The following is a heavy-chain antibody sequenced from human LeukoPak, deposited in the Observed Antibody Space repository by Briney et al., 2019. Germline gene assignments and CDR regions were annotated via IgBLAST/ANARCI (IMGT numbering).Heavy chain of an antibody. CDR2: IYSGGST. CDR1: GFTVSSNY. CDR3: ARRFTMVRGVIIDDFAFDI. J-gene: IGHJ3*02. D-gene: IGHD3-10*01. Sequence: PGGSLRPSCAASGFTVSSNYMSWVRQAPGKGLEWVSVIYSGGSTYYADSVKGRFTISRDNSKNTLYLQMNSLRAEDTAVYYCARRFTMVRGVIIDDFAFDIWGQGTMVTVSS. V-gene: IGHV3-66*04.